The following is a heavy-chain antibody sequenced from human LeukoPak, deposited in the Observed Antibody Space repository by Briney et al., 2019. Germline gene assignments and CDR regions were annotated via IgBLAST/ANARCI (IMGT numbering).Heavy chain of an antibody. Sequence: GGSLRLSCAASGFTFSGSALHWVRQASGKGLEWVGRIRSKANSYATAYAASVKGRFTISRDDSKNTAYLQMNSLKIGDTAVYYCTTSTYDFWSGGYWGQGTLVTVSS. D-gene: IGHD3-3*01. CDR3: TTSTYDFWSGGY. CDR2: IRSKANSYAT. J-gene: IGHJ4*02. V-gene: IGHV3-73*01. CDR1: GFTFSGSA.